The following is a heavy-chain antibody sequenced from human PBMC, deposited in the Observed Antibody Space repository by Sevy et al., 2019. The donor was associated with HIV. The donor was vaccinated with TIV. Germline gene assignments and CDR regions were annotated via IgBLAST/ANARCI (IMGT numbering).Heavy chain of an antibody. CDR3: ARGGSSPYYYDSSGYYYDCLDY. CDR2: INPNSGGT. CDR1: GYTFTGYY. D-gene: IGHD3-22*01. V-gene: IGHV1-2*06. Sequence: ASVKVSCKASGYTFTGYYMHWVRQAPGQGLEWMGRINPNSGGTNYAQKFQGRVTMTRDTSISTAYMGLSRLGSDDTAVYYCARGGSSPYYYDSSGYYYDCLDYWGQGTLVTVSS. J-gene: IGHJ4*02.